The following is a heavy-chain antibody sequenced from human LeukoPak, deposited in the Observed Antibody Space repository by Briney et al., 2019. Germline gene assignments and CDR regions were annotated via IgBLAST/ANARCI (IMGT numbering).Heavy chain of an antibody. CDR1: GFTFSSYA. J-gene: IGHJ4*02. V-gene: IGHV3-23*01. Sequence: PGGSLRLSCAASGFTFSSYAMIWVRQAPGKGLEWVSAIIGSGGSTYYADSVKGRFTISRDNSRNTLYLQMNGLRAEDTAVYYCAKASQITIFGVVTNFDYWGQGTLVTVSS. D-gene: IGHD3-3*01. CDR3: AKASQITIFGVVTNFDY. CDR2: IIGSGGST.